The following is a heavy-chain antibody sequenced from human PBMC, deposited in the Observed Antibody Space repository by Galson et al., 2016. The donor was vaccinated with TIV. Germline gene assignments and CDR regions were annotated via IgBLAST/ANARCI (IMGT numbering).Heavy chain of an antibody. CDR2: ISHSGTT. J-gene: IGHJ4*02. CDR1: GGSFSGYF. Sequence: ETLSLTCAVYGGSFSGYFWSWIRQSPGGGLEWIGEISHSGTTRYSPSLKSRVTISLDMAKNQLSLKVTSVTAADTAVYYCARGPRLRTSLFEVITKTFDYWGQGARVTVSS. CDR3: ARGPRLRTSLFEVITKTFDY. D-gene: IGHD3-3*01. V-gene: IGHV4-34*01.